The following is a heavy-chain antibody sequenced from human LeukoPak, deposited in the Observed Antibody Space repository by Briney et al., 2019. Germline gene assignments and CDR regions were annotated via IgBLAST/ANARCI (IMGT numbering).Heavy chain of an antibody. CDR1: GFIFSEHS. CDR2: ISSSSRLI. CDR3: VTGDDPDYAWENHRLDAFDI. Sequence: GGSLRLSCAASGFIFSEHSMGWVRLAPGKGLEWVSSISSSSRLIYYADSVKGQFTISRDNAKNSLFLQMHSLRADDTAVYYCVTGDDPDYAWENHRLDAFDIWGQGTMVTVSS. D-gene: IGHD3-16*01. J-gene: IGHJ3*02. V-gene: IGHV3-21*01.